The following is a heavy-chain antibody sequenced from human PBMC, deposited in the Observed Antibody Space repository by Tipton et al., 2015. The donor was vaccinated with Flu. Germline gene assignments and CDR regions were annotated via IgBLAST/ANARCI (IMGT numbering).Heavy chain of an antibody. CDR1: GFTFSNYW. D-gene: IGHD1-26*01. Sequence: SLRLSCAASGFTFSNYWMTWVRQAPGKGLEWVANIKQDGSEKYYVDSVKGRFTISRDNAKNSLYLQMNSLRADDTAVYYCARDDSGSYWIPDYWGQGTLVTVSS. V-gene: IGHV3-7*01. J-gene: IGHJ4*02. CDR2: IKQDGSEK. CDR3: ARDDSGSYWIPDY.